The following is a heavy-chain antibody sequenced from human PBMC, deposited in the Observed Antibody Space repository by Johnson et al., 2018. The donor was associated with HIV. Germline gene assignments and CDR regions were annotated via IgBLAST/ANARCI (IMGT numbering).Heavy chain of an antibody. CDR1: GFTFSSYA. CDR3: AKDEQWLNDAFDI. CDR2: ISYDGSKK. V-gene: IGHV3-30*14. D-gene: IGHD6-19*01. Sequence: QMLLVESGGGVVQPGRSLRLSCAASGFTFSSYAMHWVRQAPGKGLEWVAVISYDGSKKYYADSVKGRFTISRDNSKKTLYLQMNSLRAEDTAVYYCAKDEQWLNDAFDIWGQGTMVTVSS. J-gene: IGHJ3*02.